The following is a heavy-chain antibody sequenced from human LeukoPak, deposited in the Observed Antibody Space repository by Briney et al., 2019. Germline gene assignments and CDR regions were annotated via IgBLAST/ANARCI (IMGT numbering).Heavy chain of an antibody. D-gene: IGHD6-25*01. CDR3: ARARPPGGSGPNWFDP. CDR2: TYYRSKWYN. Sequence: SQTLSLTCAISGDSLSSNRAAWNWIRHSPSRGLEWLGRTYYRSKWYNDYAVSVKSRITIKPHTSKNQFSLQLNSVTPEDTAVYYCARARPPGGSGPNWFDPWGQGTLVTVSS. CDR1: GDSLSSNRAA. J-gene: IGHJ5*02. V-gene: IGHV6-1*01.